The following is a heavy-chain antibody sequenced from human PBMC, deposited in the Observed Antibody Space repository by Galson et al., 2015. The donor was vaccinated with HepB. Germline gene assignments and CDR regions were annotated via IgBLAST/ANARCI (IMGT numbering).Heavy chain of an antibody. CDR2: IHPGDSDT. V-gene: IGHV5-51*01. CDR1: GYNFATYW. D-gene: IGHD6-6*01. CDR3: ATSGYSSSSGFDF. J-gene: IGHJ4*02. Sequence: QSGAEVKKPGESLKISCKGSGYNFATYWIGWVRQMPGKGLEWMGIIHPGDSDTRYSPSFQGQVTITADKSIDTAYLQWIGLRASDTALYYCATSGYSSSSGFDFWGQGTLVTVSS.